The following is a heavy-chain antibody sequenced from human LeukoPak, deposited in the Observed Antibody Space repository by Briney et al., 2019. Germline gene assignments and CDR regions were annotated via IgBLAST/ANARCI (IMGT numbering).Heavy chain of an antibody. CDR1: GFTFSSYA. V-gene: IGHV3-30-3*01. CDR3: ARDGSGGSCYI. D-gene: IGHD2-15*01. CDR2: ISYDGSNK. Sequence: GGSLRLSCAASGFTFSSYAMHWVRQAPGKGLEWVAVISYDGSNKYYADSVKGRFTISRDKSKNTLYLQMNSLRAEDTAVYYCARDGSGGSCYIWGQGTLVTVSS. J-gene: IGHJ4*02.